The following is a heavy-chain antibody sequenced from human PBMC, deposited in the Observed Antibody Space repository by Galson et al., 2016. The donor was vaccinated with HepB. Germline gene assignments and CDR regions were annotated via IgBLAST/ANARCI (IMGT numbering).Heavy chain of an antibody. D-gene: IGHD2-15*01. J-gene: IGHJ4*02. V-gene: IGHV3-21*01. CDR3: ARVIPGVVVAAFDY. CDR1: GFSFSSST. CDR2: INSRSSYR. Sequence: SLRLSCAASGFSFSSSTMNRVRQAPGKGLEWVSSINSRSSYRYYGDSIKGRFTISRDNAKNSLYLQMNSLRVEDTAFYYCARVIPGVVVAAFDYGGQGSRVAVSS.